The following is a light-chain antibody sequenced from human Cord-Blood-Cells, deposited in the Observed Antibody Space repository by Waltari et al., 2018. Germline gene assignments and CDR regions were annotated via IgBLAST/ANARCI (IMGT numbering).Light chain of an antibody. CDR3: CSYAGSYTYV. Sequence: QSALTQPRSVSGSPGQTVTISCTGTSSDGGGYNYVSWYQQQPGKAPKLMIYDVSKRPSGVPDRFSGSKSGNTASLTISGLQAEDEADYYCCSYAGSYTYVFGTGTKVTVL. CDR1: SSDGGGYNY. V-gene: IGLV2-11*01. CDR2: DVS. J-gene: IGLJ1*01.